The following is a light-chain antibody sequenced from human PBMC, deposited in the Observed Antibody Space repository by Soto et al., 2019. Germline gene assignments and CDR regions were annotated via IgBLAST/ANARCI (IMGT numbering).Light chain of an antibody. Sequence: DIQMTQSPSSLSASVGDRVSITCRASQGISNYLNWYQQQPGKEPKLLIYAASSLQTGVPSGLSGSRSGTHFTLTISSLQPEDYSTYYCHQTYSTPSISFGQGTRLEIK. V-gene: IGKV1-39*01. CDR3: HQTYSTPSIS. CDR1: QGISNY. J-gene: IGKJ5*01. CDR2: AAS.